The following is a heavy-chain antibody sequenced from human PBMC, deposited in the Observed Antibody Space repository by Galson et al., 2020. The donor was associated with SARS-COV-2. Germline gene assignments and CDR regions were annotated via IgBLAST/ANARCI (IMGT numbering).Heavy chain of an antibody. CDR3: AKEIPLPGGWFGALYYYGMDV. CDR1: GFTFDDYA. J-gene: IGHJ6*02. Sequence: GGSLRLSCAASGFTFDDYAMHWVRQAPGKGLEWVSGISWNSGSIGYADSVKGRFTISRDNAKNSLYLQMNSLRAEDTALYYCAKEIPLPGGWFGALYYYGMDVWGQGTTVTVSS. D-gene: IGHD3-10*01. V-gene: IGHV3-9*01. CDR2: ISWNSGSI.